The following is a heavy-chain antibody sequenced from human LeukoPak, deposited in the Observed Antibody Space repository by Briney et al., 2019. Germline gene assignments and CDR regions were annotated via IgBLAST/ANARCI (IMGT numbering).Heavy chain of an antibody. CDR1: GYTFTSYE. CDR2: MNPDSGDT. CDR3: ARGLGSYDSSELTWPMISF. Sequence: ASVKVSCKASGYTFTSYEINWVRQATGHGLEWMGWMNPDSGDTAYAQEFQGRITMTRSTSITTAYMELSSLRSEDTAVYYCARGLGSYDSSELTWPMISFWGQGTQVTVSS. V-gene: IGHV1-8*01. J-gene: IGHJ4*02. D-gene: IGHD3-22*01.